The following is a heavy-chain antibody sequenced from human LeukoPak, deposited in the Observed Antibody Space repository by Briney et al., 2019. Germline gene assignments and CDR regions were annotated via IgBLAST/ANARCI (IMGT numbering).Heavy chain of an antibody. CDR3: ARAQYYDFWSGTYYFDY. V-gene: IGHV4-39*07. CDR1: GGSISSSSYY. CDR2: IYYSRST. J-gene: IGHJ4*02. Sequence: SETLSLTCTVSGGSISSSSYYWVWIRQPPGKGREWIGSIYYSRSTYYNPSLKSRVTVSVDTSKNQFSLKLSSVTAADTAVYYCARAQYYDFWSGTYYFDYWGQGTLVTVSS. D-gene: IGHD3-3*01.